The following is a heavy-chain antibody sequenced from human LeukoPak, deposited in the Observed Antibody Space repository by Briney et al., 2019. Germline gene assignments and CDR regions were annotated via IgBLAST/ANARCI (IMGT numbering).Heavy chain of an antibody. Sequence: SETLFLTCTVSGDSISNRNSYWVWIRQPPGKGLEWLGSVFFSGSAYYNESLQRRVTISVDTSNNQFSLKLKSVTAADTAVYYCARRFFWSGPSDYFDYWGQGTLVTVSS. CDR3: ARRFFWSGPSDYFDY. D-gene: IGHD3-3*01. CDR2: VFFSGSA. CDR1: GDSISNRNSY. V-gene: IGHV4-39*01. J-gene: IGHJ4*02.